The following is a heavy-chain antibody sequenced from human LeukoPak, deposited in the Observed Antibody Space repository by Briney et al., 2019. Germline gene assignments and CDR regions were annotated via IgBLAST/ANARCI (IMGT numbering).Heavy chain of an antibody. CDR2: ISISGTKT. CDR3: ANEIRPNDY. J-gene: IGHJ4*02. V-gene: IGHV3-23*01. CDR1: EFDFSTHA. D-gene: IGHD4-17*01. Sequence: GGPLRLSCAASEFDFSTHATTWVRQAPGKGLEWVSAISISGTKTYYADSVEGRFTISRDNSKNTLYLQMYSLRAEDTAVYYCANEIRPNDYWGQGTLVTVSS.